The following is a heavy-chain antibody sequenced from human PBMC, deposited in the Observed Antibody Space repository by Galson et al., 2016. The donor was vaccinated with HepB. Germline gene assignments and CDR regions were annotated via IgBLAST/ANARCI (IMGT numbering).Heavy chain of an antibody. CDR3: ARDLSYGSWDF. Sequence: SLRLSCAVSGLTVTTNYMTWVRQAPGKGLEWVSLISSGGRTTYADSVKGRFTISRDNSKNTLYLQMNGLRVEDTAVYYCARDLSYGSWDFRGLGTLVTVSS. V-gene: IGHV3-53*01. J-gene: IGHJ4*02. CDR1: GLTVTTNY. CDR2: ISSGGRT. D-gene: IGHD3-10*01.